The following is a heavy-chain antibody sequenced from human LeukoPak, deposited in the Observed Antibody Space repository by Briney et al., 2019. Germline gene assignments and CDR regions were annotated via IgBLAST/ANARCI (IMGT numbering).Heavy chain of an antibody. CDR2: ISYDGSNK. D-gene: IGHD2-15*01. CDR3: AKGHPNNQYCSGGSCYSYYYYGMDV. CDR1: GFTFSSNG. J-gene: IGHJ6*02. Sequence: GPLRLSCAASGFTFSSNGMHWVRQAPGKGPEWVAVISYDGSNKDYADSVKGRFTTSRDNSKNTLYLQMNSLRAEDTAVYYCAKGHPNNQYCSGGSCYSYYYYGMDVWGQGTTVTVSS. V-gene: IGHV3-30*18.